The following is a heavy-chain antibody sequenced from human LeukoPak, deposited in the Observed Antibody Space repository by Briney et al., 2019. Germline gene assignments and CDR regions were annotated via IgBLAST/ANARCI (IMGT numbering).Heavy chain of an antibody. CDR1: GFTFSSYS. D-gene: IGHD5-18*01. CDR2: ISSSSSTI. V-gene: IGHV3-48*04. Sequence: AGGSLRLSCAASGFTFSSYSMNWVRQAPGKGLEWVSYISSSSSTIYYADSVKGRFTISRDNAKNSLYLQMNSLRAEDMALYYCAKDNTAMVYGGTFDYWGQGTLVTVSS. CDR3: AKDNTAMVYGGTFDY. J-gene: IGHJ4*02.